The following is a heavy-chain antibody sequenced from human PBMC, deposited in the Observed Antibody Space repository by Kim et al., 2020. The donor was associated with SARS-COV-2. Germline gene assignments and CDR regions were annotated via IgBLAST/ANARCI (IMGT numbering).Heavy chain of an antibody. Sequence: LKGRVTISVDTSKNQVSLKLSAVTAADTAVYYCARDQADYDRGRATVDYWGQGTLVTVSS. D-gene: IGHD3-22*01. V-gene: IGHV4-39*07. CDR3: ARDQADYDRGRATVDY. J-gene: IGHJ4*02.